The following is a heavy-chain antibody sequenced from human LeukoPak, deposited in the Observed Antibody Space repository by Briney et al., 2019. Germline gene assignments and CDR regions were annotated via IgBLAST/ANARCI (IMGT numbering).Heavy chain of an antibody. CDR3: ARDRYCSGGSCYSGGWYFDL. Sequence: SVKVSCKASGGTFGSYAISWVRQAPGQGLEWMGGIIPIFGTANYAQKFQGRVTITADESTSTAYMELSSLRSEDTAVYYCARDRYCSGGSCYSGGWYFDLWGRGTLVTVSS. D-gene: IGHD2-15*01. CDR1: GGTFGSYA. J-gene: IGHJ2*01. CDR2: IIPIFGTA. V-gene: IGHV1-69*13.